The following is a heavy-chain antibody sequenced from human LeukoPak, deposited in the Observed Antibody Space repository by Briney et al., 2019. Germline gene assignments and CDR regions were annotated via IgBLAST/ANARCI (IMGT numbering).Heavy chain of an antibody. J-gene: IGHJ4*02. CDR3: ARVGYSGYDYDY. V-gene: IGHV3-23*01. CDR1: GFTFSSYA. Sequence: GGSLRLSCAASGFTFSSYAMSWVRQAPGKGLEWVSGISGSGGITYYADAVKGRFTISRDNSKNTLFLQMNSLRAEDTAVYYCARVGYSGYDYDYWGQGTLVTVSS. D-gene: IGHD5-12*01. CDR2: ISGSGGIT.